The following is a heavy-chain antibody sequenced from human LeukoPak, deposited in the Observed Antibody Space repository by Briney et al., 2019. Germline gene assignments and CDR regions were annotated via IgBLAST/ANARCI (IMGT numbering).Heavy chain of an antibody. D-gene: IGHD1-26*01. CDR1: GGSFSGYY. J-gene: IGHJ3*02. Sequence: SETLSLTCAVYGGSFSGYYWSWIRQPPGKGLEWIGEINHSGSTNYNPSLKSRVTISVDTSKNQFSLKLSSVTAADTAVYYCARHHSGSQYFAFDIWGHGTMVTVSS. CDR3: ARHHSGSQYFAFDI. CDR2: INHSGST. V-gene: IGHV4-34*01.